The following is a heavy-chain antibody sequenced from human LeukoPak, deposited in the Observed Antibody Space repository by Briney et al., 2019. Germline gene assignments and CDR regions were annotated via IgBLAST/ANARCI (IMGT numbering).Heavy chain of an antibody. CDR2: IYHSGST. V-gene: IGHV4-38-2*02. D-gene: IGHD3-22*01. Sequence: SETLSLTCTVSGYSISSGYYWGWIRQPPGKGLEWIGSIYHSGSTYYNPSLKSRVTISVDTSKNQFSLKLSSVTAADTAVYYCARAPMSYYDSSGYQGWGQGTLVTVSS. J-gene: IGHJ4*02. CDR3: ARAPMSYYDSSGYQG. CDR1: GYSISSGYY.